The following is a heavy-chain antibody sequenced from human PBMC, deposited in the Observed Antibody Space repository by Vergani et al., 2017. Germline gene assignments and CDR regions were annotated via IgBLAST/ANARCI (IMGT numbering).Heavy chain of an antibody. J-gene: IGHJ6*02. CDR1: GGSISSSSYY. Sequence: QLQLQESGPGLVKPSETLSLTCTVSGGSISSSSYYWGWIRQPPGKGLEWIGSIYYSGSTYYNPSLKSRVTISVDTSKNQFSLKLSSVTAADTAVYYCAREIVVVTAIPDPYYYYYGMDVWGQGTTVTVSS. V-gene: IGHV4-39*02. CDR3: AREIVVVTAIPDPYYYYYGMDV. D-gene: IGHD2-21*02. CDR2: IYYSGST.